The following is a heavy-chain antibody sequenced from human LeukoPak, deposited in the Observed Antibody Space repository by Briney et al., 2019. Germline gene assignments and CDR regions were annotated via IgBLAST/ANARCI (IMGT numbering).Heavy chain of an antibody. J-gene: IGHJ5*02. Sequence: AGSLSLSCAASGFTFSSYAMSWVCQAQGKGLEWVSAISGSGGSTYYEDSVKGRFTISRDNSKNTLYLQMNSLRAEDTAVYYCAKESRTVTIFGVVIEDWFDPWGQGTLVTVSS. D-gene: IGHD3-3*01. V-gene: IGHV3-23*01. CDR1: GFTFSSYA. CDR3: AKESRTVTIFGVVIEDWFDP. CDR2: ISGSGGST.